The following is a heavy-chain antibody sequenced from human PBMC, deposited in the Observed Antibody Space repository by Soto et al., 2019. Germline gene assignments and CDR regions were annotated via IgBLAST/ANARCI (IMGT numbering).Heavy chain of an antibody. Sequence: EVQLVESGGGLVQPGGSLRLSCAASGFTFSGYWMSWVRQAPGKGLEWVANIKQDGSEKYYVDSVKGRFTISRDNAKNSLYLLMNSLRAEGSAVYYCSQNNRYCSSTNCFVFDYWGQGTLVTVSS. CDR3: SQNNRYCSSTNCFVFDY. CDR2: IKQDGSEK. D-gene: IGHD2-2*01. CDR1: GFTFSGYW. J-gene: IGHJ4*02. V-gene: IGHV3-7*01.